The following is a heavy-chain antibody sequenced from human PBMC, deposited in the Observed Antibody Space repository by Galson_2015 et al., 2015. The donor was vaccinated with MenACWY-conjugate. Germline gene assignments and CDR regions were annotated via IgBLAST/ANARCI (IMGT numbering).Heavy chain of an antibody. CDR3: AKGYCSSTSCYSLAFYYMDV. J-gene: IGHJ6*03. D-gene: IGHD2-2*02. CDR2: VRYDGSNK. V-gene: IGHV3-30*02. CDR1: GFTFSNYG. Sequence: SLRLSCAVSGFTFSNYGMHWVRQAPGKGLEWVAFVRYDGSNKYYADSVKGRFTISRDNSKNTMNQQMNSLRVEDTAVYYCAKGYCSSTSCYSLAFYYMDVWGKGTTVTVSS.